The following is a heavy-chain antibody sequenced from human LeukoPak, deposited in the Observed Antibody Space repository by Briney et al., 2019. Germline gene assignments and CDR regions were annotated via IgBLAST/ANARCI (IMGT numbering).Heavy chain of an antibody. J-gene: IGHJ4*02. D-gene: IGHD3-10*01. CDR1: GYSISSGYY. CDR3: ATSTYYYGSGSPPGVDY. CDR2: IYHSGST. Sequence: PSETLSLTCAVSGYSISSGYYWGWIRQLPGKGLEWIGSIYHSGSTYYNPSLKSRVTISVDTSKNQFSLKLSSVTAADTAVYYCATSTYYYGSGSPPGVDYWGQGTLVTVSS. V-gene: IGHV4-38-2*01.